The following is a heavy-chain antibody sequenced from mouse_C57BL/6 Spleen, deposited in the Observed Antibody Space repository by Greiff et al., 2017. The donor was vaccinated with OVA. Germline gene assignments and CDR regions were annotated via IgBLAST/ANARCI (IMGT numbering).Heavy chain of an antibody. CDR2: ISDGGSYT. V-gene: IGHV5-4*01. CDR3: ARDRENSWFAY. J-gene: IGHJ3*01. D-gene: IGHD3-3*01. CDR1: GFTFSSYA. Sequence: EVQGVESGGGLVKPGGSLKLSCAASGFTFSSYAMSWVRQTPEKRLAWVATISDGGSYTYYPDNVKGRFTISRDNAKNNLYLQMSHLKSEDTAMYYCARDRENSWFAYWGQGTLVTVSA.